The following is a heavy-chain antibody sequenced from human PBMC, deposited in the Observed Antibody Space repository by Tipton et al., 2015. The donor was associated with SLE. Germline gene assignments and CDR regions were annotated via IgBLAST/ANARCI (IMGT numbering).Heavy chain of an antibody. CDR2: VHYSGTT. Sequence: GLVKPSETLSLTCTVSGGSISSTGYCWGWMRQPPGKGLEWVGSVHYSGTTYYNPTLESRVIISEDTSKNQFSLKLRSVTAADMAVYYCVRDSGLLGYCNSTTCRGSDFWGQGTLVTVSS. V-gene: IGHV4-39*07. D-gene: IGHD2-2*01. CDR3: VRDSGLLGYCNSTTCRGSDF. CDR1: GGSISSTGYC. J-gene: IGHJ4*02.